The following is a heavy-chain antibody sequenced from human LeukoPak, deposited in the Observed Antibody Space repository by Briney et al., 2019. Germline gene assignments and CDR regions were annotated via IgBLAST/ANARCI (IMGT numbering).Heavy chain of an antibody. CDR2: INHSGST. Sequence: SETLSLTCAVYGGSFSGYYWSWIRQPPGKGLEWIGEINHSGSTNYNPSPKSRVTISVDTSKNQFSLKLSSVTAADTAVYYCARGSRFDYSSGWYGYWGQGTLVTVSS. CDR3: ARGSRFDYSSGWYGY. J-gene: IGHJ4*02. CDR1: GGSFSGYY. D-gene: IGHD6-19*01. V-gene: IGHV4-34*01.